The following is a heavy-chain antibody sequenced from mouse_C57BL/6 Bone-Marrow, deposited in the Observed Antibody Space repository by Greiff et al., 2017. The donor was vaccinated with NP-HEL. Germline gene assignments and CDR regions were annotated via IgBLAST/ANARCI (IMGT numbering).Heavy chain of an antibody. Sequence: EVKLEESGGGLVQPGGSMTLSCAASGFTFSDAWMDWVRQSPEKGLEWVAEIRNTANNHATYYAESVKGRFTISRDDSKSSVYLQMYSLRAEDTGIYYCTTVVAPRAMDDWGQGTSVTVSS. J-gene: IGHJ4*01. V-gene: IGHV6-6*01. CDR3: TTVVAPRAMDD. D-gene: IGHD1-1*01. CDR2: IRNTANNHAT. CDR1: GFTFSDAW.